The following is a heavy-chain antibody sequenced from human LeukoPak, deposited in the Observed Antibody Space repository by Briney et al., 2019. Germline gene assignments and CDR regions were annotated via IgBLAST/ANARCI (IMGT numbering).Heavy chain of an antibody. D-gene: IGHD5-18*01. CDR1: GGSISSSSYY. V-gene: IGHV4-39*01. CDR2: IYYSGST. J-gene: IGHJ4*02. CDR3: ARLCDTAMVYYFDY. Sequence: SETLSLTCTVSGGSISSSSYYWGWIRQPPGKGLEWIGSIYYSGSTYYNPSLKSRVTISVDTSKNQFSLKLSSVTAADTAVYYCARLCDTAMVYYFDYWGQGTLVTVSS.